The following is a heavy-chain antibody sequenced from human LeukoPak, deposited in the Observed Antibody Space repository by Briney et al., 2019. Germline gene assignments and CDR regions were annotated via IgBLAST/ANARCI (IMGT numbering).Heavy chain of an antibody. CDR2: ISAYNGNT. D-gene: IGHD3-9*01. CDR3: ARDRGGLRYFDWLSWFDP. V-gene: IGHV1-18*01. Sequence: ASVKVSCKASGYTFTSYGISWVRQAPGQGLEWMRWISAYNGNTNYAQKLQGRVTMTTDTSTSTAYMELRSLRSDDTAVYYCARDRGGLRYFDWLSWFDPWGQGTLVTVSS. CDR1: GYTFTSYG. J-gene: IGHJ5*02.